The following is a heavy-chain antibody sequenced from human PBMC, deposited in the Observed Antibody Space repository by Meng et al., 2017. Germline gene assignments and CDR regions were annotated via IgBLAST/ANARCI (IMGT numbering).Heavy chain of an antibody. D-gene: IGHD6-19*01. CDR3: ARVVYSSGWSFDY. CDR2: IWYDGSNK. CDR1: GFTFSSYG. Sequence: QVQRGGAGGGVVQPGRSLRLACAASGFTFSSYGMHWVRQAPGKGLEWVAVIWYDGSNKYYADSVKGRFTISRDNSKNTLYLQMNSLRAEDTAVYYCARVVYSSGWSFDYWGQGTLVTVSS. V-gene: IGHV3-33*01. J-gene: IGHJ4*02.